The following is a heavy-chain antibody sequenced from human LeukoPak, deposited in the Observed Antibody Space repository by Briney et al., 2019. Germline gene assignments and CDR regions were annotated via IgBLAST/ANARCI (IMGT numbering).Heavy chain of an antibody. CDR2: IYYSGST. D-gene: IGHD3-22*01. V-gene: IGHV4-59*08. CDR3: ARLVRSRPRTYYYDSSGYYYVFDY. J-gene: IGHJ4*02. Sequence: SETLSLTCTVSGGSISSYYWSWIRQPPGKGLEWIGYIYYSGSTNYNPSLKSRVTISVDTSKNQFSLKLSSVTAADTAVYYCARLVRSRPRTYYYDSSGYYYVFDYWGQGTLVTVSS. CDR1: GGSISSYY.